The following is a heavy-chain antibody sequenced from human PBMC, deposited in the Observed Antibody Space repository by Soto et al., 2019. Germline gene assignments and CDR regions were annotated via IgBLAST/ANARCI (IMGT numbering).Heavy chain of an antibody. CDR3: ARRGPVAGKTIFDY. CDR2: SSYSGSN. D-gene: IGHD6-13*01. Sequence: QVQLQESGPGLVKPSETLSLTCTVSGGSISSYYWSWIRQSPGKGLEWIGYSSYSGSNNYNPSLKGRVTISVDTSKNQFSLKLSSVTAADTAVYYCARRGPVAGKTIFDYWGQGTLVTVSS. J-gene: IGHJ4*02. CDR1: GGSISSYY. V-gene: IGHV4-59*08.